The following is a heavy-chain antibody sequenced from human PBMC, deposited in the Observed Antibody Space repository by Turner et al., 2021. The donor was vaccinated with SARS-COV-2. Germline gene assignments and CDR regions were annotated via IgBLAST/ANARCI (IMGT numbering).Heavy chain of an antibody. V-gene: IGHV3-21*01. CDR3: VRQVAIGRNY. J-gene: IGHJ4*02. Sequence: EARSVESGGGLVKRGESLRLACDAYGFTFNSYTMSWVRQAPGRGLEWVASITSRSSDLRYADSVRCRVTISRDNVKESVVLQMSSLRIEDTAMYYCVRQVAIGRNYWGQGTLVTVSS. D-gene: IGHD2-15*01. CDR2: ITSRSSDL. CDR1: GFTFNSYT.